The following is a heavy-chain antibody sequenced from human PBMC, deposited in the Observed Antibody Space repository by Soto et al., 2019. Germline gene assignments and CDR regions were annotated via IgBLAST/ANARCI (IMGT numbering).Heavy chain of an antibody. CDR1: GGSFSGYY. J-gene: IGHJ5*02. CDR2: INHSGST. Sequence: SETLSLTCAVYGGSFSGYYWIWIRQPPGKGLEWIGEINHSGSTNYNPSLKSRVTISVDTSKNQFSLKLSSVTAADTAVYYCARFRPFCQLLYRPCWFDPWGQGTLVTVSS. D-gene: IGHD2-2*02. CDR3: ARFRPFCQLLYRPCWFDP. V-gene: IGHV4-34*01.